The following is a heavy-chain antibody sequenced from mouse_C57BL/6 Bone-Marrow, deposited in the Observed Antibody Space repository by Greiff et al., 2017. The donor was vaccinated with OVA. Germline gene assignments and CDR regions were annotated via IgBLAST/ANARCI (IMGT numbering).Heavy chain of an antibody. CDR3: ATRWLPPWFAY. D-gene: IGHD2-3*01. J-gene: IGHJ3*01. CDR1: GYTFTSYG. V-gene: IGHV1-81*01. CDR2: IYPRSGNT. Sequence: VQLQQSGAELARPGASVKLSCKASGYTFTSYGISWVKQRTGQGLEWIGEIYPRSGNTYYNEKFKGKATLTADKSSSTAYMELRSLTSEDSAVYFGATRWLPPWFAYWGQGTLVTVSA.